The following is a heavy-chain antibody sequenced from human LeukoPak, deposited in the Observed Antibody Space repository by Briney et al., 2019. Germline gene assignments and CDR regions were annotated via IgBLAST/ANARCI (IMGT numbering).Heavy chain of an antibody. Sequence: PGGSVTLSCAGSGFTFSRFSMIWVRQAPGKGLEWVASISSGSHHKYHADSVKGRFTISRDKDKNTLFLQMNSLRAEDTALYYCATRLTADSYEASDIWGQGTMVTVSS. CDR2: ISSGSHHK. V-gene: IGHV3-21*01. D-gene: IGHD6-13*01. J-gene: IGHJ3*02. CDR3: ATRLTADSYEASDI. CDR1: GFTFSRFS.